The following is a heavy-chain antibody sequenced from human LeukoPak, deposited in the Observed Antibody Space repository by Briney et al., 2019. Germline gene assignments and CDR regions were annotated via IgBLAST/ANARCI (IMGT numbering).Heavy chain of an antibody. CDR2: ISGYNGNT. Sequence: ASVKVSCKASGYTFTIYGISWVRQAPGQGLERMGWISGYNGNTNYAQKFQGRVTMTTDTSTSTAYMELRSLKSDDTAVYYCAREAPYSSDDYWGQGTPVTVSS. CDR1: GYTFTIYG. J-gene: IGHJ4*02. CDR3: AREAPYSSDDY. D-gene: IGHD6-25*01. V-gene: IGHV1-18*01.